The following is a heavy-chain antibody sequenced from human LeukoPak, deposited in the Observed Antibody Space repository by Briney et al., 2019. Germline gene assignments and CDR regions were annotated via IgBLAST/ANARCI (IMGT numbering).Heavy chain of an antibody. D-gene: IGHD3-9*01. CDR3: ARPRAFTIFNYFDY. CDR2: INPNSGGT. CDR1: GYTFTGYY. J-gene: IGHJ4*02. Sequence: ASVKVSCKASGYTFTGYYMHWVRQAPGQGLEWMGWINPNSGGTNYAQKFQGRVTMTRDTSISTAYMELSRLRSDDTAVYYCARPRAFTIFNYFDYWGQGTLVTVSS. V-gene: IGHV1-2*02.